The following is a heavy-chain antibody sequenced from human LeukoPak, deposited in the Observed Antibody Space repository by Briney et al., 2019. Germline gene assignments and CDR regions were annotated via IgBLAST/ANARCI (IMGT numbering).Heavy chain of an antibody. CDR2: IYYSGST. Sequence: PSETLSLTCTVSGGSISSSSYYWGWIRQPPGKGLEWIGSIYYSGSTYYNPSLKSRVTISVDTSKNQFSLKLSSVTAADTAVYYCARGMSSSWHYYYYYYMDVWGKGTTATVSS. CDR3: ARGMSSSWHYYYYYYMDV. J-gene: IGHJ6*03. CDR1: GGSISSSSYY. V-gene: IGHV4-39*01. D-gene: IGHD6-13*01.